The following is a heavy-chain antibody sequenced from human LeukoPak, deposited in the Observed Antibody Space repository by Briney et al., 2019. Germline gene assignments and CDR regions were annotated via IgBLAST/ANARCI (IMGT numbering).Heavy chain of an antibody. CDR2: IYPADSDT. CDR1: GYGFANFW. V-gene: IGHV5-51*01. CDR3: VRLLPGYSYGYFKY. Sequence: GESLKISCKGSGYGFANFWIGWVRPMPGKGLEWMGIIYPADSDTRYGSSFQGPVTISADKSISTAYLQWSSLKASDTAMYYCVRLLPGYSYGYFKYWGQGTLVTVSS. J-gene: IGHJ4*02. D-gene: IGHD5-18*01.